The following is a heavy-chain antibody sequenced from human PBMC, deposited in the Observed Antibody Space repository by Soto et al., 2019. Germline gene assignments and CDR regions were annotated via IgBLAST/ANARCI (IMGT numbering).Heavy chain of an antibody. CDR1: GGSISSGDYY. CDR3: ARLETRVRVPATTSPAWYFDL. V-gene: IGHV4-30-4*01. J-gene: IGHJ2*01. Sequence: QVQLQESGPGLVKPSQTLSLTCTVSGGSISSGDYYWSWIRQPPGKGLEWIGYIYYSGSTYYNPSLKSRVTISVDTSKNQFSLKLRSVTAADTAVYYCARLETRVRVPATTSPAWYFDLWGRGTLVTVSS. CDR2: IYYSGST. D-gene: IGHD2-2*01.